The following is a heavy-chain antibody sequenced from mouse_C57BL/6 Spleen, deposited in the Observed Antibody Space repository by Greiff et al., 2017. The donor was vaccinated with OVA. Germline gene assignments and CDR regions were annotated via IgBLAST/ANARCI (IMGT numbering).Heavy chain of an antibody. Sequence: QVQLKQSGAELVKPGASVKLSCKASGYTFTSYWMQWVKQRPGQGLEWIGEIDPSDSYTNYNQKFKGKATLTVDTSSSTAYMQLSSLTSEDSAVYYCARGRATGVAYYYAFDYWGQGTSVTVSS. J-gene: IGHJ4*01. CDR3: ARGRATGVAYYYAFDY. D-gene: IGHD1-1*01. CDR2: IDPSDSYT. V-gene: IGHV1-50*01. CDR1: GYTFTSYW.